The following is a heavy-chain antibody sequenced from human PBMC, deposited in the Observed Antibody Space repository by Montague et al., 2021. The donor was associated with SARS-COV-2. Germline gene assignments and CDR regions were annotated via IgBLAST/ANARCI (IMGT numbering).Heavy chain of an antibody. Sequence: SETLSLTCAVYGGSFSGYYWSWIRQPPGKGLEWIGEINHSGSTNYNPSXXSRVTISVDTAKNQFSLKLRCVTAADPAVYYCARGRTVTTFYYYYYGMDVWGLGTTVTVSS. CDR3: ARGRTVTTFYYYYYGMDV. CDR2: INHSGST. CDR1: GGSFSGYY. V-gene: IGHV4-34*01. J-gene: IGHJ6*02. D-gene: IGHD4-17*01.